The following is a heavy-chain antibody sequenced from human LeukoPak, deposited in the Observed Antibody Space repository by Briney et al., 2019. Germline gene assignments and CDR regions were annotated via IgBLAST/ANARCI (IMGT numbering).Heavy chain of an antibody. CDR1: GGSISSGDYY. D-gene: IGHD2/OR15-2a*01. Sequence: SETLSLTCTVSGGSISSGDYYWSWIRQPPGKGLEWIGYIYYRGSTYYNPSLKSRITISVDTSKNQFSLKLSSVTAADTAVYYCARETPFYGYRYFDLWGRGTLVTVSS. J-gene: IGHJ2*01. CDR3: ARETPFYGYRYFDL. V-gene: IGHV4-30-4*08. CDR2: IYYRGST.